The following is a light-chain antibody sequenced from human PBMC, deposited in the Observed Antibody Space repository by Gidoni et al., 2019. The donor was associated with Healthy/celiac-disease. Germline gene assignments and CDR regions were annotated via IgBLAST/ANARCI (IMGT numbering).Light chain of an antibody. CDR3: QQRSNWPPDT. V-gene: IGKV3-11*01. J-gene: IGKJ5*01. CDR2: DAS. CDR1: QSVSSY. Sequence: IVFTQSHATLSLSPGERATLSCSASQSVSSYLAWYQQKPGQAPRLLIYDASTRATGIPARFSGSGSGTDFTLTISSLEPEDFAVYYCQQRSNWPPDTFGQGTRLEIK.